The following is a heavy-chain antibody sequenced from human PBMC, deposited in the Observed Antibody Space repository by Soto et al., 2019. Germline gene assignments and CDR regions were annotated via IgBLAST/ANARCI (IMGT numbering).Heavy chain of an antibody. D-gene: IGHD3-22*01. J-gene: IGHJ3*01. CDR3: TTEGITLEVVVNSYAFDV. Sequence: EVQLVESGGGLVKPGGSLRLSCVASGFTFKDAWMSWVRQAPGKGLEWVGHIKSNVDGGATDYAAPVRGRFHISRDDSKNNLFLEINSLKNEDTALYYCTTEGITLEVVVNSYAFDVWGQGTMVTV. CDR2: IKSNVDGGAT. V-gene: IGHV3-15*01. CDR1: GFTFKDAW.